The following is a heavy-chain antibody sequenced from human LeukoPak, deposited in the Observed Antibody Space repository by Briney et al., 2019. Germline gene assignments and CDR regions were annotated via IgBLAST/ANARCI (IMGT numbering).Heavy chain of an antibody. V-gene: IGHV4-4*07. Sequence: SETLSLTCTVSGDSISSYYWNWIRQPAGKGLEWIGRIDTSGSTNYNPSLKSRVTVSVDTSKNQSSLKLSSVTAADTAIYYCARDRGYYDSSGYVDYWGQGTLVTVSS. CDR3: ARDRGYYDSSGYVDY. D-gene: IGHD3-22*01. CDR2: IDTSGST. J-gene: IGHJ4*02. CDR1: GDSISSYY.